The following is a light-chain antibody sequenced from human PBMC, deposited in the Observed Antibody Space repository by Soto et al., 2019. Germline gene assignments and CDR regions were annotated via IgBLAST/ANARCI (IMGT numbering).Light chain of an antibody. CDR2: DAS. CDR1: QSISSY. J-gene: IGKJ2*01. Sequence: DIPMTQSPSSLSASVGDRVTITCRASQSISSYLNWYQQKPGKAPKLLIYDASSLQSGVPSRFSGSGSGTDFTLTISSLQPEDFATYYFQQSYSTPYTFGQGTKLEIK. CDR3: QQSYSTPYT. V-gene: IGKV1-39*01.